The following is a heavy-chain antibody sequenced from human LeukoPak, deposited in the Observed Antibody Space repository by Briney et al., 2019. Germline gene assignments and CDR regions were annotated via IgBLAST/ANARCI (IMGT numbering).Heavy chain of an antibody. D-gene: IGHD6-19*01. V-gene: IGHV4-30-2*02. CDR1: GGSISSGGYS. CDR3: ARGAEAVQIYYYGMDV. J-gene: IGHJ6*02. Sequence: TSQTLSLTCAVSGGSISSGGYSWSWIRQPPGKGLEWIGYIYHSGSTYYNPSLKSRVTISVDTSKKQISLKLRFVTAADTALYYCARGAEAVQIYYYGMDVWGQGTTVIVSS. CDR2: IYHSGST.